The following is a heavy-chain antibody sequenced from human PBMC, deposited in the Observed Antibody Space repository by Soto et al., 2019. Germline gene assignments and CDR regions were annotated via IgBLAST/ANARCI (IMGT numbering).Heavy chain of an antibody. J-gene: IGHJ4*02. V-gene: IGHV1-69*01. CDR3: ARDRDDYGSGNYYNRIDF. D-gene: IGHD3-10*01. CDR1: GGIFSTYA. CDR2: IIPIFGTP. Sequence: QVQLVQSGAEVKKPGSSVKVSCKASGGIFSTYAISWLRQAPGQGLEWMGGIIPIFGTPNYAQRFQGRVTTTADESSSTGYMELIRLTSEDTAVYYCARDRDDYGSGNYYNRIDFWGQGTLVTVSS.